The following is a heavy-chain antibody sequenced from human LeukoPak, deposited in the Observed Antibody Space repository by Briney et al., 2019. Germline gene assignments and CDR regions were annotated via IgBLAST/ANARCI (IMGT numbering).Heavy chain of an antibody. CDR2: IYYTGST. CDR1: GGSIISYY. D-gene: IGHD6-13*01. V-gene: IGHV4-59*01. J-gene: IGHJ3*02. Sequence: SETLSLTCTVSGGSIISYYWTWIRQPPGKGLEWIGNIYYTGSTNYNPSLKSRVTISVDTSKNQFSLRLSSVTAADTAVYYCAREHAEHQVRPFAFDIWGRGTMVAVSS. CDR3: AREHAEHQVRPFAFDI.